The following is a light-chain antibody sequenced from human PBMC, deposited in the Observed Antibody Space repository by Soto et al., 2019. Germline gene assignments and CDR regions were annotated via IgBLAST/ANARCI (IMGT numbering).Light chain of an antibody. V-gene: IGLV3-21*04. CDR1: NIGTYS. CDR2: YNS. J-gene: IGLJ2*01. CDR3: QLWDSNNDHEV. Sequence: SSELTQPPSVSVAPGETARITCGGNNIGTYSVHWYQQKPGQAPVLVISYNSDRPSGIPERFSGSNSGNTATLTISRVEAGDEADYYCQLWDSNNDHEVFGGGTKLTVL.